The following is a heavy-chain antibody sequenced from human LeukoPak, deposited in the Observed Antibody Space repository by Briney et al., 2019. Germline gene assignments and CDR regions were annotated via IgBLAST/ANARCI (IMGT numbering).Heavy chain of an antibody. CDR3: ARVTAYSIALNY. V-gene: IGHV4-39*01. CDR1: GGSISSSSYY. Sequence: PSETLSLTCTVSGGSISSSSYYWGWIRQPPGKGLEWIGSIYNSGSTYYNPSLKSRVTISVDTSKNQFSLKLSSVTAADTAVYYCARVTAYSIALNYWGQGTLVTVSS. D-gene: IGHD4-11*01. J-gene: IGHJ4*02. CDR2: IYNSGST.